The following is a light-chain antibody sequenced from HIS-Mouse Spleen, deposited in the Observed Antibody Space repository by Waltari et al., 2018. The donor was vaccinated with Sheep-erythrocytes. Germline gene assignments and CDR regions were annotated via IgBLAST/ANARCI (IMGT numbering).Light chain of an antibody. J-gene: IGKJ2*01. CDR2: KVS. CDR1: QSLVHSDGNTY. V-gene: IGKV2-30*02. CDR3: MQGTHWPPYT. Sequence: DVVMTQSPLSLPVTLGQPASISCRSSQSLVHSDGNTYLNWFQQRPGQSPRRIIYKVSNRDSGVPDRFSGSGSGTDFTLKISRVEGEDVGFYYCMQGTHWPPYTFGQGTKLEIK.